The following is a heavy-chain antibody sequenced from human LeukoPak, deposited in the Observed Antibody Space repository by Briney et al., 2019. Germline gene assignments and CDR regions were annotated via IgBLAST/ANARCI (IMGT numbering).Heavy chain of an antibody. CDR2: INHSGST. V-gene: IGHV4-34*01. CDR3: ARGHEWYAMARGARRAFDI. J-gene: IGHJ3*02. D-gene: IGHD3-10*01. Sequence: SETLSLTCAVYGGSFSGYYWSWIRQPPGKGLEWIGEINHSGSTNYNPSLKSRVTISVDTSKNQFSLKLSSVTAADTAVYYCARGHEWYAMARGARRAFDIWGQGTMVTVSS. CDR1: GGSFSGYY.